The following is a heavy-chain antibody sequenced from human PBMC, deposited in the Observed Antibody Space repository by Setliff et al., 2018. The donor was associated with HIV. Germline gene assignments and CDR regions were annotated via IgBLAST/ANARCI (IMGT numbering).Heavy chain of an antibody. Sequence: TSETLSLTCTVSGGSISSYYWSWIRQPPGKGLGWIGYIYYSGSTNYNPSLKSRVTISLDTSNNHFSLKLRSVTATDTAVYYCARVVAATHYYYYYMDVWGKGTTVTVSS. CDR2: IYYSGST. CDR3: ARVVAATHYYYYYMDV. D-gene: IGHD2-15*01. CDR1: GGSISSYY. V-gene: IGHV4-59*08. J-gene: IGHJ6*03.